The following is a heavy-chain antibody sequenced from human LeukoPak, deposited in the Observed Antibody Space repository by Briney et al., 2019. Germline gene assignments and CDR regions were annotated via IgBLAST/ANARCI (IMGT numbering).Heavy chain of an antibody. CDR2: ISTYNGNT. D-gene: IGHD2-8*01. CDR1: GGTFSSYA. Sequence: ASVKVSCKASGGTFSSYAISWVRQAPGQGLEWMGLISTYNGNTNYAQRLQGRVTMTTDTSTSTAYMELRSLRSDDTAVYYCARSQRGQMGNYYYYMDVWGKGTTVIVSS. CDR3: ARSQRGQMGNYYYYMDV. V-gene: IGHV1-18*01. J-gene: IGHJ6*03.